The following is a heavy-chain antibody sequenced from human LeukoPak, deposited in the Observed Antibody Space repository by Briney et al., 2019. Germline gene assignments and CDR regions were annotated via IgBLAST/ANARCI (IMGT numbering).Heavy chain of an antibody. CDR3: AVVYATRLYYLDY. D-gene: IGHD2-8*02. J-gene: IGHJ4*02. V-gene: IGHV4-34*01. CDR2: INHSGST. CDR1: GGSFSGYY. Sequence: PSETLSLTCAVYGGSFSGYYWSWIRQPPGKGLEWIGEINHSGSTNYNPSLKSRVTISVDTSKNQFSLKLSSVTAADTAVYYCAVVYATRLYYLDYWGQGTLVTVSS.